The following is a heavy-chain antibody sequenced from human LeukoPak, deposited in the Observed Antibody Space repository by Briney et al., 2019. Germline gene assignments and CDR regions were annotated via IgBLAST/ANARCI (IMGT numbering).Heavy chain of an antibody. CDR1: GFTFSSYS. D-gene: IGHD3-16*01. CDR2: INDNGAGT. Sequence: GGPLRLSCAASGFTFSSYSMNWVRQAPGKGLEWVSTINDNGAGTYYADSVKGRFTISRDNSYDTVSLQMNSLRDEDTGVYFCAKGLRTGVGPYMGYHYYMDVWGKGATVTVSS. V-gene: IGHV3-23*01. CDR3: AKGLRTGVGPYMGYHYYMDV. J-gene: IGHJ6*03.